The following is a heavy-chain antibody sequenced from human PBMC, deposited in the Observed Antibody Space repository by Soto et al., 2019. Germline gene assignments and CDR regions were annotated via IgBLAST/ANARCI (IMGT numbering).Heavy chain of an antibody. D-gene: IGHD6-25*01. J-gene: IGHJ6*02. CDR3: AKEMRPNDCYGMDV. CDR1: GFTFSSYG. Sequence: QVQLVESGGGVVQPGRSLRLSCAASGFTFSSYGMHWVRQAPGKGLEWVAVISYDGSNKYYADSVKGRFTISRDNSKNTLYLQMNSLRAEDTAVYYCAKEMRPNDCYGMDVWGQGTTVTVSS. CDR2: ISYDGSNK. V-gene: IGHV3-30*18.